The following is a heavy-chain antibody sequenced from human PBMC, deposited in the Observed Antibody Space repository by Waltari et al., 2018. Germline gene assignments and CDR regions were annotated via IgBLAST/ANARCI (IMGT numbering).Heavy chain of an antibody. CDR3: ARDGYCSGGSCYSGWSDP. D-gene: IGHD2-15*01. J-gene: IGHJ5*02. Sequence: QVQLVQSGAEVKKPGASVKVSCTPSGFSFTNFAVHWVRQAPGQRLEWMGWINAAKDNTRYSQKFQDRVTITRDTSASTAYMELSSLRSEDTAVYYCARDGYCSGGSCYSGWSDPWGQGTLVIVSS. CDR2: INAAKDNT. CDR1: GFSFTNFA. V-gene: IGHV1-3*01.